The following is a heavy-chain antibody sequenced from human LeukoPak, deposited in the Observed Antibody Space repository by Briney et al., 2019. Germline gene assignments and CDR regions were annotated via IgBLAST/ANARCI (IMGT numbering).Heavy chain of an antibody. CDR3: ARRLSSY. J-gene: IGHJ4*02. V-gene: IGHV4-34*01. D-gene: IGHD3-16*01. Sequence: PSETLSLTCAVYGGSFSGYYWSWIRQPPGKGLEWIGEINHSGSTNYNPSLKSRVTVSVDTSKNQFSLKLSSVTAADTAVYYCARRLSSYWGQGTLVTVSS. CDR2: INHSGST. CDR1: GGSFSGYY.